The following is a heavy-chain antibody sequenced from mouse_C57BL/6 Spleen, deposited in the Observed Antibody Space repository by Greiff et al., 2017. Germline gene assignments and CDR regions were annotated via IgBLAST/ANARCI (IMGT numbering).Heavy chain of an antibody. CDR3: ARSYYDYDGGFAY. D-gene: IGHD2-4*01. CDR1: GYTFTSYW. Sequence: QVQLQQPGAELVMPGASVKLSCKASGYTFTSYWMHWVKQRPGQGLEWIGEIDTSDSYTNYNQKFKGKSTLTVDKSSSTAYMQLSSLTSEDSAVYYCARSYYDYDGGFAYWGQGTLVTVSA. J-gene: IGHJ3*01. CDR2: IDTSDSYT. V-gene: IGHV1-69*01.